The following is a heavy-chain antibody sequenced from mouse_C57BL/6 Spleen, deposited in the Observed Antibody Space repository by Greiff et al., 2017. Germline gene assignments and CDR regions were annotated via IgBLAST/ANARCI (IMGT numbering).Heavy chain of an antibody. V-gene: IGHV3-1*01. Sequence: EVQRVESGPGMVKPSQSLSLTCTVTGYSITSGYDWHWIRHFPGNKLEWMGYISYSGSTNYNPSLKSRISITHDTSKNHFFLKLNSVTTEDTATYYCARGGYYYGSSYDAMDYWGQGTSVTVSS. CDR2: ISYSGST. D-gene: IGHD1-1*01. J-gene: IGHJ4*01. CDR1: GYSITSGYD. CDR3: ARGGYYYGSSYDAMDY.